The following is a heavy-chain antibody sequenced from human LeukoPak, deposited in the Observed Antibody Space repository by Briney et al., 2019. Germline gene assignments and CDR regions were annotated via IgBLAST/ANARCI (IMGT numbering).Heavy chain of an antibody. CDR3: ASSRHSRRPRSPRYYYYYGMDV. CDR2: MNPNSGNT. CDR1: GYTFTSYD. J-gene: IGHJ6*02. V-gene: IGHV1-8*01. D-gene: IGHD2-15*01. Sequence: GASVKVSCKASGYTFTSYDINWVRQATGQGPEWMGWMNPNSGNTGYAQKFQGRVTMTRNTSISTAYMELSSLRSEDTAVYYCASSRHSRRPRSPRYYYYYGMDVWGQGTTVTVSS.